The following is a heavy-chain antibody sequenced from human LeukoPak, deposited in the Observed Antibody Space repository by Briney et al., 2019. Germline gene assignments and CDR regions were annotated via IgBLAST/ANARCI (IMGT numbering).Heavy chain of an antibody. V-gene: IGHV4-30-4*08. CDR3: AGWIPLCGYFDY. Sequence: SQTLSLTCTVSGGSISSGDYYWSWIRHPPGKGLEWIGYIYYSGSTFYNPSLKSRLTIPVSTSKNQFSLKLTSVTTADTPVYSSAGWIPLCGYFDYWAQGTLVTVSS. CDR1: GGSISSGDYY. D-gene: IGHD5-18*01. J-gene: IGHJ4*02. CDR2: IYYSGST.